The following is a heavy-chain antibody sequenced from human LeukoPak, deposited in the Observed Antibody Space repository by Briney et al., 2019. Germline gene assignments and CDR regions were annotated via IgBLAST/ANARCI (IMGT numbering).Heavy chain of an antibody. CDR2: INHSGST. CDR1: GGSFSGYY. J-gene: IGHJ4*02. D-gene: IGHD3-10*01. Sequence: SETLSLTCAVYGGSFSGYYWSWIRQPPGKGLEWIGEINHSGSTNYNPSLKSRATISVDTSKNQFSLKLSSVTAADTAVYYCARLSGVYYFDYWGQGTLVTVSS. CDR3: ARLSGVYYFDY. V-gene: IGHV4-34*01.